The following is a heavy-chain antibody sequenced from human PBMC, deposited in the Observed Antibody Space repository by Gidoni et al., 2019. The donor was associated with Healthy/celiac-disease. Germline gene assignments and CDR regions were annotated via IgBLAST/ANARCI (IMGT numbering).Heavy chain of an antibody. CDR3: AKPVTGARLFYAFDI. J-gene: IGHJ3*02. Sequence: EVQLLESGGGLVQPGGSLRLSCADSGFTFSSYAMSWVRQAPGKGLEWVSAISGSGGSKYYADSVKGRFTISRDNSKNTLYLQMNSLRAEDTAVYYCAKPVTGARLFYAFDIWGQGTMVTVSS. V-gene: IGHV3-23*01. D-gene: IGHD7-27*01. CDR1: GFTFSSYA. CDR2: ISGSGGSK.